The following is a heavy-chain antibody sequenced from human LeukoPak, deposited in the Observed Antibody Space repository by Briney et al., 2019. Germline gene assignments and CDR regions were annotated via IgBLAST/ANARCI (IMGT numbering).Heavy chain of an antibody. D-gene: IGHD3-10*01. J-gene: IGHJ4*02. CDR1: GFIFSRYA. V-gene: IGHV3-64D*06. CDR2: ICSNGGNT. Sequence: PGGSLRLSCSASGFIFSRYAMHWVRPAPGKGLEYVSAICSNGGNTYYAESVKGRFTISRDNSKNTLYLQTSSLRAEDTAVYYCVKDGGYHGSGSSYYFDYRGQGTLVTVSS. CDR3: VKDGGYHGSGSSYYFDY.